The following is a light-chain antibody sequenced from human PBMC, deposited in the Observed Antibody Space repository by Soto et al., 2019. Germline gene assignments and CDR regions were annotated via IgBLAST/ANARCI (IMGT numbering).Light chain of an antibody. J-gene: IGKJ5*01. V-gene: IGKV3D-20*02. CDR3: QQRSNWPPIT. CDR1: PSVSDNY. CDR2: GAS. Sequence: IVLTQSPGTLSLSPGERATLSCTASPSVSDNYLAWYQQIPGQAPSLLIYGASRGAAGIPDSISGSGSGTDFTLTITRLEPEDFAVYYCQQRSNWPPITFGQGTRLEIK.